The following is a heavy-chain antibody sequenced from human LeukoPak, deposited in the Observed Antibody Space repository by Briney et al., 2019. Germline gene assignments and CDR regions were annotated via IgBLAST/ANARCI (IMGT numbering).Heavy chain of an antibody. V-gene: IGHV4-59*08. D-gene: IGHD4-17*01. CDR3: ASDYGDYD. Sequence: SETLSLTCSVSGVTINNYYWRWLGPPPGKGPEWIEYMYCSGSTNYNPPLKSRVTISVDTSKNQVFLKLSSVTAADTAVYYCASDYGDYDWGQGTLVTVSS. J-gene: IGHJ4*02. CDR1: GVTINNYY. CDR2: MYCSGST.